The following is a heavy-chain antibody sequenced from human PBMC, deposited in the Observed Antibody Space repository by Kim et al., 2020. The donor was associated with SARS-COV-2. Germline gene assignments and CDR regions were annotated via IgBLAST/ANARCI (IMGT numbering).Heavy chain of an antibody. J-gene: IGHJ4*02. Sequence: SVKGRFTISRDNAKNSLYLQMNSLRAEDTALYYCAKDGALYSSSWYYFDYWGQGTLVTVSS. V-gene: IGHV3-9*01. D-gene: IGHD6-13*01. CDR3: AKDGALYSSSWYYFDY.